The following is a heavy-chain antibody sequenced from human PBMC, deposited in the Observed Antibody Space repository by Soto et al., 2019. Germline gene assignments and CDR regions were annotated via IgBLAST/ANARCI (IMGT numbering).Heavy chain of an antibody. Sequence: GASLKVSCKASGHTFTGYYMHWVRQAPGQGLEWMGWINPNSGGTNYAQKFQGWVTMTRDTSISTAYMELSRLRSDDTAVYYCARDLGYCSSTSCYAQYYFDYWGQGTLVTVSS. D-gene: IGHD2-2*01. CDR2: INPNSGGT. V-gene: IGHV1-2*04. CDR3: ARDLGYCSSTSCYAQYYFDY. J-gene: IGHJ4*02. CDR1: GHTFTGYY.